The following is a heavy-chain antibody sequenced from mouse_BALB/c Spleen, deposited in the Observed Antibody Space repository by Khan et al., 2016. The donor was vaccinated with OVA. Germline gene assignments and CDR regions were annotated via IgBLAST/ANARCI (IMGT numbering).Heavy chain of an antibody. J-gene: IGHJ2*01. V-gene: IGHV1S136*01. Sequence: VRLQQSGPELVKPGASVKMSYKASGYTFTNYVLHWVQQKPGQGLEWIGYINPYNGGTKYNEKFKGKATLASDKSSITAYMELSSLTSEDSAVYYCARGNWQSYYFDYWGQGTTLTLSS. CDR2: INPYNGGT. CDR1: GYTFTNYV. CDR3: ARGNWQSYYFDY. D-gene: IGHD4-1*01.